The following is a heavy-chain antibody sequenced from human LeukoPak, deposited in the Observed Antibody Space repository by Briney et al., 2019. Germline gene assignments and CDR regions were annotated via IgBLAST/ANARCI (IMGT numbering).Heavy chain of an antibody. J-gene: IGHJ4*02. Sequence: SETLSLTCTVSGGSISSFYWSWFYWSWIRQPPGKGLEWIGYIYFSGSTNYNPSLKSRVTISVDTSKNQFSLKLSSVTAADTAVYYCARGRSYYDYVWGSYRYSFVYWGQGTLVTVSS. CDR3: ARGRSYYDYVWGSYRYSFVY. CDR1: GGSISSFY. V-gene: IGHV4-59*12. CDR2: IYFSGST. D-gene: IGHD3-16*02.